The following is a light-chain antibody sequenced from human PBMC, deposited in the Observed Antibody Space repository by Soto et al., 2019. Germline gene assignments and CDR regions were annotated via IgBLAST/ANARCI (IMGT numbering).Light chain of an antibody. CDR3: QQYGSSPPGT. J-gene: IGKJ1*01. Sequence: EIVMTQSPATLSVSPGERATLSCRASQSVSSNLAWYQQKPGQAPRLLIYGASTRATGIPARFSGSGSGTEFTLTTSRLEPEDFAVYYCQQYGSSPPGTFGQGTKVDIK. CDR1: QSVSSN. CDR2: GAS. V-gene: IGKV3-15*01.